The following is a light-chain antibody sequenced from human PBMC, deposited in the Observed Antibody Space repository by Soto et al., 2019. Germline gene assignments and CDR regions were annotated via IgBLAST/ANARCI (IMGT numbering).Light chain of an antibody. Sequence: EIVLTQSPGTLSLSPGERVTLSCRASQSVSSSYLAWYQQKPGQAPRLLIYGASSRATGIPDRFSGSGSGTDFTLTISRLEPEDFAVYYCQQYGSSPWGFGQGTKVEIK. CDR2: GAS. CDR3: QQYGSSPWG. J-gene: IGKJ1*01. V-gene: IGKV3-20*01. CDR1: QSVSSSY.